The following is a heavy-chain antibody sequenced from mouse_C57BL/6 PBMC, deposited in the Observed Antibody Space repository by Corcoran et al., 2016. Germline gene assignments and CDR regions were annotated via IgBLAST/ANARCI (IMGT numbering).Heavy chain of an antibody. Sequence: EVQLQQSGPELVKPGASVKISCKASGYTFTDYYMNWVKQSHGKSLEWIGDINPNNGGTSYNQKFKGKATLTVDKSSSTAYMELRSLTSEDSAVYYCASPIFAYWGQGTLVTVSA. CDR1: GYTFTDYY. J-gene: IGHJ3*01. V-gene: IGHV1-26*01. CDR3: ASPIFAY. CDR2: INPNNGGT.